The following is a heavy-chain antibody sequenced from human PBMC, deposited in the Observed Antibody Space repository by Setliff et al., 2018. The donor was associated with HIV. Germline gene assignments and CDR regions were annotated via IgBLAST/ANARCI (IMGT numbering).Heavy chain of an antibody. Sequence: TLSLTCSVFGGSMNSHYWSWIRQPPGKGLEWIGCISHSGNTNFNPSLNSRVTISLDTSKNQFSLRLSSVTAADTAVYYCARGDGYRANDAYYDTGMDVWGQGITV. J-gene: IGHJ6*02. CDR1: GGSMNSHY. D-gene: IGHD5-12*01. V-gene: IGHV4-59*11. CDR2: ISHSGNT. CDR3: ARGDGYRANDAYYDTGMDV.